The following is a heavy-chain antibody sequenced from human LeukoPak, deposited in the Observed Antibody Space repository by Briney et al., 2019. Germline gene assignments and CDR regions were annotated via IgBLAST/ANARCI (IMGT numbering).Heavy chain of an antibody. CDR3: ARQQGYYDTSGYFIYYYYGMDV. CDR2: IYPGDSDT. D-gene: IGHD3-22*01. CDR1: GYSFTSYW. J-gene: IGHJ6*02. Sequence: GESLKISCKGSGYSFTSYWIGWVRQMPGKGLEWMGIIYPGDSDTRYSPSFQGQVTISADKSISTAYLQWSSLKASDTAMYYCARQQGYYDTSGYFIYYYYGMDVWGQGTTVTVSS. V-gene: IGHV5-51*01.